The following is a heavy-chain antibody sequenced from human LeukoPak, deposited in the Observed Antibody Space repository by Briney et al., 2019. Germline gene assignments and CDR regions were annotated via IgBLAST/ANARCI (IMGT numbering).Heavy chain of an antibody. J-gene: IGHJ4*02. D-gene: IGHD1-20*01. CDR3: ERDYNFFLDN. CDR2: IWYDGSNK. CDR1: GFTFSSYG. Sequence: PGGSLRLSCAASGFTFSSYGMHWVRQAPGKGLEWVAVIWYDGSNKYYADSVKGRFTISRDSSKNTLCLQMNSLRAEDTAVYYCERDYNFFLDNWGQGTLVTVSS. V-gene: IGHV3-33*01.